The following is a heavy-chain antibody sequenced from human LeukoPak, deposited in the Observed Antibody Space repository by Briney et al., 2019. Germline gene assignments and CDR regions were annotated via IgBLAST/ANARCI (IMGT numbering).Heavy chain of an antibody. V-gene: IGHV3-11*06. CDR1: GFTFSDYY. D-gene: IGHD1/OR15-1a*01. CDR2: ISGSSTNT. J-gene: IGHJ4*02. Sequence: GGSLRLSCAASGFTFSDYYMAWIRQAPGKGLEWVSYISGSSTNTNYADSVKGRFTISRDNAKNSLYLQMNSLRAEDTAVYYCARDLTTSDNWGQGTLVTVSS. CDR3: ARDLTTSDN.